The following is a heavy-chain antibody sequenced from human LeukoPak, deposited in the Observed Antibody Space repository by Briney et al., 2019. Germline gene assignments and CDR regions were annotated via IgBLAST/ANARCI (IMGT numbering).Heavy chain of an antibody. CDR2: IYHSGST. V-gene: IGHV4-30-2*01. Sequence: SQTLSLTCAVSGGSISSGGYSWSWIRQPPGKGLEWIGYIYHSGSTYYNPSLKSRVTISVDRSKNQFSLKLSSVTAADTALYYCVKSPGYNCGSSVYFDCWGQGTLVTVSS. CDR1: GGSISSGGYS. CDR3: VKSPGYNCGSSVYFDC. J-gene: IGHJ4*02. D-gene: IGHD1-1*01.